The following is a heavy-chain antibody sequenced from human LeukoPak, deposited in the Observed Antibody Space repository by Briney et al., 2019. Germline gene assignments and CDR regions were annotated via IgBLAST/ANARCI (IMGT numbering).Heavy chain of an antibody. CDR2: ISWNSASI. Sequence: PGGSLRLSCAASGFTFHQYPIHWVRQVPGKGLEWVSGISWNSASIGYADSVKGRFTISRDNAKNSVHLQMNSLRAEDTALYYCAKDKAPLYSGYDWDLDFWGQGTLVTVAS. D-gene: IGHD5-12*01. V-gene: IGHV3-9*01. CDR3: AKDKAPLYSGYDWDLDF. CDR1: GFTFHQYP. J-gene: IGHJ4*02.